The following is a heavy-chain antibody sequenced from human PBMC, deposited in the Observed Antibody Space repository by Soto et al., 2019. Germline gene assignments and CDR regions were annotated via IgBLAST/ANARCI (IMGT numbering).Heavy chain of an antibody. Sequence: SETLSLTCTVSGSSINSSGYYWGWIRQPPGKGLEWIGSMFYGVSTYYNPSLKSRVTVSVDTSKNQFSLNLRSVTAADTAVYYCARLPSRHLVDYWGQGTPVTVS. V-gene: IGHV4-39*01. J-gene: IGHJ4*02. CDR1: GSSINSSGYY. CDR3: ARLPSRHLVDY. CDR2: MFYGVST. D-gene: IGHD3-3*02.